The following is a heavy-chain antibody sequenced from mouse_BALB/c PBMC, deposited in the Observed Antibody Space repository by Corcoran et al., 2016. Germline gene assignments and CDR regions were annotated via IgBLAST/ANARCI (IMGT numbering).Heavy chain of an antibody. CDR2: IDPASGNT. CDR3: ARWDWYFDV. V-gene: IGHV14-3*02. CDR1: GFNIKDTY. J-gene: IGHJ1*01. Sequence: EVQLQQSGAELVKPGASVKLSCTASGFNIKDTYMHWVKQRPEQGLEWIGRIDPASGNTEYDPKFQGKATITADTSSNTAYLQLSSLTSEDTAVYYCARWDWYFDVWGAGTTVTVSS.